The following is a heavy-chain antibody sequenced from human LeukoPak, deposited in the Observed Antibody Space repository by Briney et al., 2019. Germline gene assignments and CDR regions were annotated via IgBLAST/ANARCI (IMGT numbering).Heavy chain of an antibody. CDR2: IYSGGST. J-gene: IGHJ4*02. V-gene: IGHV3-53*01. D-gene: IGHD2-8*01. CDR1: GFTFSSYA. CDR3: ARKEGSYAIN. Sequence: GGSLRLSCAASGFTFSSYAMSWVRQAPGKGLEWVSVIYSGGSTYYADSVKGRFTISRDNSKNTLYLQMNSLRAEGTAVYYCARKEGSYAINWGQGTLVTVSS.